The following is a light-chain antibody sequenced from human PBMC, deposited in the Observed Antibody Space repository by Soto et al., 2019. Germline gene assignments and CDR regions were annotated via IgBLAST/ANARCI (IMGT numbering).Light chain of an antibody. J-gene: IGKJ1*01. CDR2: QAS. Sequence: DIQMTHAPSTLSASVGDRVTITCRASQSIRSWLSWYQQKPGKAPRLLIYQASTLEGGVPPRFSGSGSGTEFTLTISSLQPDDFATSYCQQYNRNPWTFGQGTKVEIK. CDR1: QSIRSW. V-gene: IGKV1-5*03. CDR3: QQYNRNPWT.